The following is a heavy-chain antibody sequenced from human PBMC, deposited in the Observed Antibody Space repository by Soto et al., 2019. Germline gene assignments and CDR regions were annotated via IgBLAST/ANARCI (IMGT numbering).Heavy chain of an antibody. CDR3: TSTVLRYFDTYYFDY. V-gene: IGHV3-73*01. D-gene: IGHD3-9*01. CDR2: IRSKANSYAT. J-gene: IGHJ4*02. CDR1: GFTFSGSA. Sequence: EVQLLESGGGLVQPGGSLKLSCAASGFTFSGSAMHWVRQASGKGLEWVGRIRSKANSYATAYAASVKGRFTISRDDSKKTAYLQMNSLKTEDTDVYYCTSTVLRYFDTYYFDYWGQGTLVTVSS.